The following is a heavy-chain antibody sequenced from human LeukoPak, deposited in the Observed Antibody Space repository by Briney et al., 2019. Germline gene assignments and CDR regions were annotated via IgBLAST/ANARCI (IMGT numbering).Heavy chain of an antibody. CDR1: GFTFRSYD. Sequence: GGSLRLSCGGTGFTFRSYDMHWVRQAPGKGLEWVAGIAYDGSNKDHADAVKGRFTISRDNSKNSLYLQMNSLRTEDTAVYYCARERWGDAFDIWGQGTLVTVSS. CDR2: IAYDGSNK. J-gene: IGHJ3*02. CDR3: ARERWGDAFDI. D-gene: IGHD3-16*01. V-gene: IGHV3-30*04.